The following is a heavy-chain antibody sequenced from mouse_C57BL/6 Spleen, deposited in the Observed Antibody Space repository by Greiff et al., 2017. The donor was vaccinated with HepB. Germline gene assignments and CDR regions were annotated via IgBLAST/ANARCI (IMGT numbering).Heavy chain of an antibody. V-gene: IGHV1-81*01. Sequence: QVQLKESGAELARPEASVKLSCKASGYTFTGYGISWVKQRTGQGLEWIGEIYPRSGNTYYNEKFKGKATLTADKSSSTAYMELRSLTSEDSAVYFCASPTAQASPFAYWGQGTLVTVSA. CDR1: GYTFTGYG. D-gene: IGHD3-2*02. J-gene: IGHJ3*01. CDR3: ASPTAQASPFAY. CDR2: IYPRSGNT.